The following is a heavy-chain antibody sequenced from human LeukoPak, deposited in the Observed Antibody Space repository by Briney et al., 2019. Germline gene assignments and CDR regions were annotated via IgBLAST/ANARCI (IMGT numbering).Heavy chain of an antibody. CDR1: GGSISGSNYY. V-gene: IGHV4-39*01. CDR2: IYYSGST. CDR3: ASLGYSYGYGDDY. J-gene: IGHJ4*02. Sequence: PSETLSLTCTVSGGSISGSNYYWGWIRQPPGMGLEWIGSIYYSGSTYYNPSLKSRVTISVDTSKNQFSLKLSSVTAADTAVYYCASLGYSYGYGDDYWGQGTLVTVSS. D-gene: IGHD5-18*01.